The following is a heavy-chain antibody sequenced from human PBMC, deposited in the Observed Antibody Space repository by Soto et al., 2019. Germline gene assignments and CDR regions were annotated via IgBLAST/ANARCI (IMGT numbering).Heavy chain of an antibody. CDR1: GGSISSYY. Sequence: PSETLSLTCTVSGGSISSYYWSWIRQPPGKGLEWIGYIYYSGSTNYNPSLKSRVTISVDTSKNQFSLKLSSVTAADTAVYYCTSRINSGWYEGDDYWGQGTLVTVSS. CDR3: TSRINSGWYEGDDY. V-gene: IGHV4-59*01. CDR2: IYYSGST. D-gene: IGHD6-19*01. J-gene: IGHJ4*02.